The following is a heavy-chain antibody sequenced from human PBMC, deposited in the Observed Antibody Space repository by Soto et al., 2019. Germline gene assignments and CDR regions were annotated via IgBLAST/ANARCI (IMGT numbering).Heavy chain of an antibody. V-gene: IGHV3-11*01. CDR1: GFTFSDYY. CDR3: ARGGYCSGGSCGRYYYYGMDV. D-gene: IGHD2-15*01. CDR2: ISSSGSTI. J-gene: IGHJ6*02. Sequence: GGSLRLSCAASGFTFSDYYMSWIRQAPGKGLEWVSYISSSGSTIYYADSVKGRFTISRDNAKNSLYLQMNSLRAEDTAVYYCARGGYCSGGSCGRYYYYGMDVWGQWTTVTVSS.